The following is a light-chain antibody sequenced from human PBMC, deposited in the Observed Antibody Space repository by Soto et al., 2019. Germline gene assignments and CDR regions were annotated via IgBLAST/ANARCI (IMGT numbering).Light chain of an antibody. CDR1: QSVSSSY. CDR2: GAS. Sequence: EIVLTQSPGTLSLSPGERATLSCRASQSVSSSYLAWYQQKPGQAPTLLIYGASSRATGIPDRFSGSGSGTDFTLTISRLEPEDFAVYYCQQYGSSPLFGQGTKVEIK. J-gene: IGKJ1*01. V-gene: IGKV3-20*01. CDR3: QQYGSSPL.